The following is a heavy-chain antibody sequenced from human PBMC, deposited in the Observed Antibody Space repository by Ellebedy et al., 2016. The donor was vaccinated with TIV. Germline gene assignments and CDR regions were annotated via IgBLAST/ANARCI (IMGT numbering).Heavy chain of an antibody. J-gene: IGHJ4*02. Sequence: GESLKISCAASEFTVSSNYMSWVRQAPGKGLEWVSVIYSGGTTHYADSVKGRFTISRDKSKNTMYLQMNSLRAEDTAVYYCAGHEDRAMTHWGQGTLVTVSS. D-gene: IGHD5-18*01. V-gene: IGHV3-66*04. CDR3: AGHEDRAMTH. CDR2: IYSGGTT. CDR1: EFTVSSNY.